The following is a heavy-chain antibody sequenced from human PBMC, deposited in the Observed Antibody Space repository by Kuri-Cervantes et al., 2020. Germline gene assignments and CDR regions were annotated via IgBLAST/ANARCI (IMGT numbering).Heavy chain of an antibody. CDR1: GFTFSSYS. CDR3: ARRGVGASLHYYYYGMDV. Sequence: GESLKISCAASGFTFSSYSMNWVRQAPGKGLEWVSYISSSSSTIYYADSVKGRFTISRDNSKNTLYLQMNSLRAEDTAVYYCARRGVGASLHYYYYGMDVWGQGTTVTVSS. J-gene: IGHJ6*02. CDR2: ISSSSSTI. V-gene: IGHV3-48*01. D-gene: IGHD2-15*01.